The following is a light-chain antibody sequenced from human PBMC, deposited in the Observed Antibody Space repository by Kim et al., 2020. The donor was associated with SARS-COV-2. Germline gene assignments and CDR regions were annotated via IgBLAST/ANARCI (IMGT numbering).Light chain of an antibody. CDR3: YSYAGSSNHWV. V-gene: IGLV2-23*02. CDR1: SSDVGSYYL. CDR2: EVT. J-gene: IGLJ3*02. Sequence: SITISCTGTSSDVGSYYLVSWYQQHPGKAPKLIIYEVTQRPSGVSSRFSGSKSGNTASLTISGLQAEDEADYYCYSYAGSSNHWVFGGGTKLTVL.